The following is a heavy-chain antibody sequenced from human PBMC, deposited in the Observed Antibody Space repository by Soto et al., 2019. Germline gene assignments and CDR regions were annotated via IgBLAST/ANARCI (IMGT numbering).Heavy chain of an antibody. D-gene: IGHD6-13*01. J-gene: IGHJ5*02. Sequence: EVQLVESGGGLVQPGRSLRLSCAAAGFTFDDYAMYWVRQAPGRGLEWVSAISWSGGHIAYADSVKGRFIISRDNAKSFLYLQMNSLRVEDSALYYCAKGGSATLITTAGTDNRFDPWGQGTLVTVSS. V-gene: IGHV3-9*01. CDR2: ISWSGGHI. CDR1: GFTFDDYA. CDR3: AKGGSATLITTAGTDNRFDP.